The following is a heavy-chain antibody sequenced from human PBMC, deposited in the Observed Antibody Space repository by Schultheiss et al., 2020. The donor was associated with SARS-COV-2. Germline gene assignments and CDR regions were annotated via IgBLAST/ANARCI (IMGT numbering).Heavy chain of an antibody. J-gene: IGHJ4*02. D-gene: IGHD3-22*01. CDR1: GGSFANYA. CDR3: ARGRRRHINFDSGGSSPFDY. Sequence: SVKVSCKTSGGSFANYAINWVRQAPGQGLEWMGGVVPLFGTADYAQRFQGRVTITADRSTLTVHMELKSLRSEDTAVYYCARGRRRHINFDSGGSSPFDYWGQGTLVTVSS. V-gene: IGHV1-69*06. CDR2: VVPLFGTA.